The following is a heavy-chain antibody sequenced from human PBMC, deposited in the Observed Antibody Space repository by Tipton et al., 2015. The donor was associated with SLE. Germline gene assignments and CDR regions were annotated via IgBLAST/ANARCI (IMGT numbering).Heavy chain of an antibody. Sequence: TLSLTCTVSGGSISSGSYYWSWIRQPAGKGLEWIGRIYTSGSTNYNPSLKSRVTLSVDTSKNQFSLKLTSVTAADTAVYYCARDGYDTSGLKAFNIWGQGTMVTVSS. CDR1: GGSISSGSYY. V-gene: IGHV4-61*02. J-gene: IGHJ3*02. CDR2: IYTSGST. CDR3: ARDGYDTSGLKAFNI. D-gene: IGHD3-22*01.